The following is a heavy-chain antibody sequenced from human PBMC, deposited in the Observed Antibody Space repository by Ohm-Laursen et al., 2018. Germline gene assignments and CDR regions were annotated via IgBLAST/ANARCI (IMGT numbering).Heavy chain of an antibody. CDR3: ARNAAPRGGSSSAGTYYYGLDV. V-gene: IGHV3-33*01. CDR1: GFSFNDYG. J-gene: IGHJ6*02. Sequence: SLRLSCAASGFSFNDYGMHWVRQAPGKGLEWVAVIWYDGTNRYYADSVEGRFTISRDKFKNTLDLQMNSLRADDTAVYYCARNAAPRGGSSSAGTYYYGLDVWGQGTTVTVSS. CDR2: IWYDGTNR. D-gene: IGHD6-6*01.